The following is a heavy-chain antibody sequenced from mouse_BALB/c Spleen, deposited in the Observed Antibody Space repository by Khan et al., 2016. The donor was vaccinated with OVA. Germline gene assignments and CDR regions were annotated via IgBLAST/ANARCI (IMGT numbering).Heavy chain of an antibody. Sequence: QVQLKESGAELVRPGVSVKISCKGSGYTFTDFTMHWVKQSHAKSLEWIGVISTYYGDATYNQKFKGKATMTVDKASSTAYMELARLTYEDSAIYSCTRGGGGNRFAYWGQGTLVTVSA. CDR3: TRGGGGNRFAY. CDR1: GYTFTDFT. CDR2: ISTYYGDA. V-gene: IGHV1S137*01. J-gene: IGHJ3*01.